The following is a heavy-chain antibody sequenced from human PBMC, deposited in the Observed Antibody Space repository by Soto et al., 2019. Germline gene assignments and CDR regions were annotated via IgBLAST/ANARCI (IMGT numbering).Heavy chain of an antibody. CDR3: ARRQRGYCSSTSCYGPGGYYYYYYMDV. CDR1: GVSISSYY. CDR2: IYYSGST. J-gene: IGHJ6*03. Sequence: SETLSLTCTVSGVSISSYYWSWIRQPPGKGLEWIGYIYYSGSTNYNPSLKSRVTISVDTSKNQFSLKLSSVTAADTAVYYCARRQRGYCSSTSCYGPGGYYYYYYMDVGGKGTTVTVSS. D-gene: IGHD2-2*01. V-gene: IGHV4-59*08.